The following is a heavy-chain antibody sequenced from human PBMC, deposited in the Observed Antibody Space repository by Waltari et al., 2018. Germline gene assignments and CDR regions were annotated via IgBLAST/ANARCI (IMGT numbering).Heavy chain of an antibody. Sequence: VQLVQSGAEVKKTGESLKISCKGSGYSFTSYWIGWVRQMPGKGLEWMGGIIPIFGTANYAQKFQGRVTITADKSTSTAYMELSSLRSEDTAVYYCARARVDTAMVKPNYYMDVWGKGTTVTVSS. CDR1: GYSFTSYW. J-gene: IGHJ6*03. V-gene: IGHV1-69*06. D-gene: IGHD5-18*01. CDR2: IIPIFGTA. CDR3: ARARVDTAMVKPNYYMDV.